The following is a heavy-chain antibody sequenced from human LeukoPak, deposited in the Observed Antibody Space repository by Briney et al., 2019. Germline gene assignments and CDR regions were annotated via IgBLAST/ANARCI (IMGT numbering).Heavy chain of an antibody. CDR2: ISGGGTPT. D-gene: IGHD1-26*01. CDR3: AGQPIVGATVGAFDI. J-gene: IGHJ3*02. Sequence: GGSLRLSCAASGFTFSDYYMSWIRQAPGKGLEWISYISGGGTPTYYADSVKGRFTISRDNAKNSLYLQMNSLRAEDTAVYYCAGQPIVGATVGAFDIWGQGTMVTVSS. V-gene: IGHV3-11*04. CDR1: GFTFSDYY.